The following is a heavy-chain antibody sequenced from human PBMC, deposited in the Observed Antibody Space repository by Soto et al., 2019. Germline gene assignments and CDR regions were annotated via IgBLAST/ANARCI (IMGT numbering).Heavy chain of an antibody. V-gene: IGHV3-30*18. J-gene: IGHJ4*02. D-gene: IGHD1-20*01. CDR3: AKDSSSQTMYSWNDVSSPVDY. CDR2: ISYDGSNK. CDR1: GLSFYSYG. Sequence: CMGLSCAASGLSFYSYGMGWVRQYTGKGLEWVALISYDGSNKYYADSVKGRFTISRDNSKNTLYLQMNSLRAEDTAVYYCAKDSSSQTMYSWNDVSSPVDYWGQGTLGTVSS.